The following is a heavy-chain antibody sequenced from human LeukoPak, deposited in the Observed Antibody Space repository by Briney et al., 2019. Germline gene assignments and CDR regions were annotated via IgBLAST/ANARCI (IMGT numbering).Heavy chain of an antibody. J-gene: IGHJ2*01. CDR3: ARGGLRWYPDYCYFDL. D-gene: IGHD4-23*01. CDR2: INADGST. V-gene: IGHV3-74*01. CDR1: GFTFSSYW. Sequence: PGGSLCLSCVASGFTFSSYWMHWVRHPPGKGLVWVSRINADGSTTYADSVKGRFTISRDNAKNTLYLQMNSLRDEDTAVYYCARGGLRWYPDYCYFDLWGRGTLVTVSS.